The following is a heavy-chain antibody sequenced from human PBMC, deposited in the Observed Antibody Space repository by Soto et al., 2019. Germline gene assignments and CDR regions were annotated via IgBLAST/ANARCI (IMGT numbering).Heavy chain of an antibody. CDR2: IRSKTNNYAT. D-gene: IGHD3-10*01. Sequence: EVQLVESGGGLVQPGGSLKLACLASGFPLSDSAIHWVRKASGKGLEWVGRIRSKTNNYATTYGAPVRGRFTLSRDDAKNTAYLQMNNLESEDAAVYYCTRHVGGQVERTIYYNVVDVWGKGT. J-gene: IGHJ6*03. CDR1: GFPLSDSA. V-gene: IGHV3-73*01. CDR3: TRHVGGQVERTIYYNVVDV.